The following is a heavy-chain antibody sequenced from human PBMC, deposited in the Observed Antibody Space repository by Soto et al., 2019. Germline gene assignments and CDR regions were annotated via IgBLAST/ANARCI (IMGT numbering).Heavy chain of an antibody. CDR3: ARVALRFSYGMDV. Sequence: PSETLSLTSTVSGGSTSRDGYYWSCIRQHPGKGLEWVGYRYYSGSTYYDLSLKSRVTISVCTSQHQFSLKRSSVTAADTAVYYCARVALRFSYGMDVGGQGTTVTVSS. CDR2: RYYSGST. CDR1: GGSTSRDGYY. V-gene: IGHV4-31*03. J-gene: IGHJ6*02. D-gene: IGHD3-3*01.